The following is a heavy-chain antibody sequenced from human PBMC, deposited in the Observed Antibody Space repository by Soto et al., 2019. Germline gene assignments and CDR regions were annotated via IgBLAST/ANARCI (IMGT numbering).Heavy chain of an antibody. CDR2: IIPNFGTA. Sequence: QALLVQSGAEVKKTGSSVKVSCKASGGLFSRYAISWVRQAPGQGLEWMGGIIPNFGTANYAQKFQGRVTITAHESANTAYMELSSLRSEDTGLYYSARSSSGYILCNEYWGQGTLVTVSS. J-gene: IGHJ4*02. CDR3: ARSSSGYILCNEY. D-gene: IGHD3-22*01. CDR1: GGLFSRYA. V-gene: IGHV1-69*01.